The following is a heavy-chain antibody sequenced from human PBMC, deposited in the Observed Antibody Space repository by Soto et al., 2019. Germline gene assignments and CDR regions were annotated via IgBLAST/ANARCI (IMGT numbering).Heavy chain of an antibody. J-gene: IGHJ4*02. CDR3: ARGYNWNYFHFDY. CDR2: IIPIFGTA. D-gene: IGHD1-7*01. V-gene: IGHV1-69*06. Sequence: SVKVSCKASGGTFSSYAISWVRQAPGQGLEWMGGIIPIFGTANYAQKFQGRVTITADKSTSTAYMELSSLRSEDTAVYYCARGYNWNYFHFDYWGQGTMVTVSS. CDR1: GGTFSSYA.